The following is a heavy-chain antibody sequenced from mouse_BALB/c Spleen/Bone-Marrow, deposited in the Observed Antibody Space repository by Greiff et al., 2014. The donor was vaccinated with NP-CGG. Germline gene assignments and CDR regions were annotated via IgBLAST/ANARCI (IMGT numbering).Heavy chain of an antibody. CDR3: ARSRGWYFDV. CDR2: IYPGDGDT. V-gene: IGHV1-87*01. J-gene: IGHJ1*01. CDR1: GYTFTSYW. Sequence: VTLQQSGAELARPGASVKLSCKASGYTFTSYWMQWIKQRPGQGLEWIGAIYPGDGDTTYTQKFKGKATLTADKSSSTAYMQFSSLASEDSAVDYWARSRGWYFDVWGAGTTVTGSS.